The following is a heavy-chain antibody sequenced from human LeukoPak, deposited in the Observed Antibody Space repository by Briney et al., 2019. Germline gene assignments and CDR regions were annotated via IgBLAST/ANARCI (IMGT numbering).Heavy chain of an antibody. CDR2: TNSDGSST. CDR3: ARGWELPPYDY. CDR1: GFTFSSYW. Sequence: GGSLRLSCAASGFTFSSYWMHWVRQAPGKGLVWVSRTNSDGSSTSYADSVKGRFTISRDNAKNTLYLQMNSLRAEDTAVYYCARGWELPPYDYWGQGTLVTASS. V-gene: IGHV3-74*01. J-gene: IGHJ4*02. D-gene: IGHD1-26*01.